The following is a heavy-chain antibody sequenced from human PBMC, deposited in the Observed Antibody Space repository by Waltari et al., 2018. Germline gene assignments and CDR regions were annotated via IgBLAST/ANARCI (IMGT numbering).Heavy chain of an antibody. J-gene: IGHJ4*02. D-gene: IGHD1-20*01. CDR1: GITFSNFP. Sequence: EVQLLESGGDLVQPGGSLRLSCAASGITFSNFPINWVRLAPGTGLGVVSAITVGDDAHYADSLRGRFTISRDSSKDTVHLQMNGLRVEDTAIYYCATPFYNWDDPLHSWGQGTPVTVSS. CDR2: ITVGDDA. V-gene: IGHV3-23*01. CDR3: ATPFYNWDDPLHS.